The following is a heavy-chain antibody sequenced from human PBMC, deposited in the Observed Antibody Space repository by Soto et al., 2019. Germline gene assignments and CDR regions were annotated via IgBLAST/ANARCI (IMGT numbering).Heavy chain of an antibody. Sequence: ASVKVSCKASGYTFTSYGISWVRQAPGQGLECMGWISAYNGNTNYAQNFQGRVTMTTDTSTSTAYMELRSLRSDDTAVYYCARARGWGSSGWYFDLWGRGTLVTVSS. V-gene: IGHV1-18*01. J-gene: IGHJ2*01. CDR2: ISAYNGNT. CDR3: ARARGWGSSGWYFDL. CDR1: GYTFTSYG. D-gene: IGHD7-27*01.